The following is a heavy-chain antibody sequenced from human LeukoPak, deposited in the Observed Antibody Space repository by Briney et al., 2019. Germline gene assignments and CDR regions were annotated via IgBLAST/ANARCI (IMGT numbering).Heavy chain of an antibody. Sequence: ASVKVSCKASGYTFTSYGISWVRQAPGQGLGWMGWISAYNGNTNYAQKLQGRVTMTTDKSTSTAYMELSSLRFEDTAVYYCAKIYCSSTSCYDGRGWFDPWGQGTLVTVSS. CDR2: ISAYNGNT. CDR3: AKIYCSSTSCYDGRGWFDP. CDR1: GYTFTSYG. V-gene: IGHV1-18*01. D-gene: IGHD2-2*01. J-gene: IGHJ5*02.